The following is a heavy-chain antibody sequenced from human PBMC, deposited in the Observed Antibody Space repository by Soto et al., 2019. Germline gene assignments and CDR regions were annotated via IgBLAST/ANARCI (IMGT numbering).Heavy chain of an antibody. V-gene: IGHV3-21*01. CDR3: ARGRGARKFFDY. CDR1: GFTFSSYS. Sequence: EVQLVESGGGLVKPGGSLRLSCAASGFTFSSYSMNWVRQAPGKGLEWVSSISSSSSYIYYADSVKGRFTISRDNAKNSPYLQMNSLRAEDTAVYYCARGRGARKFFDYWGQGTLVTVSS. J-gene: IGHJ4*02. D-gene: IGHD1-26*01. CDR2: ISSSSSYI.